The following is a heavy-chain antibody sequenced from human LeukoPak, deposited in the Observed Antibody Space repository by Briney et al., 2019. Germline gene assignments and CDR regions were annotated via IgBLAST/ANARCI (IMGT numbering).Heavy chain of an antibody. CDR3: ARLVGASWFDS. J-gene: IGHJ5*01. V-gene: IGHV6-1*01. CDR1: GDSVSTNSAT. Sequence: SQTLSLTCAISGDSVSTNSATWTWLRQSPSRGLEWLGRTYYRSKWYNDYAVSMKSRVTINPDTSKNQFSLQLNSVTPEDTAVYYCARLVGASWFDSWGQGTLVTVSS. D-gene: IGHD1-26*01. CDR2: TYYRSKWYN.